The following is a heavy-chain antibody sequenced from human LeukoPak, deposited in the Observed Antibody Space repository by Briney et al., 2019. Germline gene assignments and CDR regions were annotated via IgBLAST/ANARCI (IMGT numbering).Heavy chain of an antibody. D-gene: IGHD6-13*01. CDR3: ARGAAAAALNWFDP. Sequence: GGSLRLSCAASGFTFSDYYMSWIRQAPGKGLEWVSYISSSGSTIYYADSVKGRFTISRDSAKNSLYLQMNSLRAEDTAVYYCARGAAAAALNWFDPWGQGTLVTVSS. J-gene: IGHJ5*02. V-gene: IGHV3-11*04. CDR1: GFTFSDYY. CDR2: ISSSGSTI.